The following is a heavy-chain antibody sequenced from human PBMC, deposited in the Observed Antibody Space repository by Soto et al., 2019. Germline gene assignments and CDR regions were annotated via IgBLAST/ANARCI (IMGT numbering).Heavy chain of an antibody. D-gene: IGHD3-10*01. CDR1: GFTFSNAW. V-gene: IGHV3-15*01. Sequence: GGSLRLSCAASGFTFSNAWMSWVRQAPGKGLEWVGRIKSKTDGRTTDYAAPVKGRFTISRDDSKNKLYLQMNSLKTEDAAVYYCTTKLGFGGAIDYWGQGTLVTVSS. J-gene: IGHJ4*02. CDR3: TTKLGFGGAIDY. CDR2: IKSKTDGRTT.